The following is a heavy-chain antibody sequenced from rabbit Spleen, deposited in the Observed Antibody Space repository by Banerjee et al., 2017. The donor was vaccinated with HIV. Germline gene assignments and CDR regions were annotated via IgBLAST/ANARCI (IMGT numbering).Heavy chain of an antibody. CDR3: ARATIYYNYDAGAWVMGYFNL. D-gene: IGHD6-1*01. CDR2: IYSGSSGST. CDR1: GFSFSSSYY. V-gene: IGHV1S40*01. Sequence: QSLEESGGDLVKPGASLTLTCTASGFSFSSSYYICWVRQAPGKGLECLACIYSGSSGSTYYASWAKGRFTISKTSSTTVTLQMTSLTAADTATYFCARATIYYNYDAGAWVMGYFNLWGPGTLVTVS. J-gene: IGHJ4*01.